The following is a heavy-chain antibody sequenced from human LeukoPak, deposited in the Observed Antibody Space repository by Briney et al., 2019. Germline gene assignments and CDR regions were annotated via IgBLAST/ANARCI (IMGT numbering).Heavy chain of an antibody. V-gene: IGHV4-34*01. Sequence: PSETLSLTCAVYGGSFSGYYWSWIRQPPGKGLEWIGEINHSGSTNYNPSLKSRVTISVDTSKNQFSLKLSSVTAADTAVYYCARSAPRILLCPWGQGTLVTVSS. D-gene: IGHD2-15*01. CDR2: INHSGST. J-gene: IGHJ5*02. CDR3: ARSAPRILLCP. CDR1: GGSFSGYY.